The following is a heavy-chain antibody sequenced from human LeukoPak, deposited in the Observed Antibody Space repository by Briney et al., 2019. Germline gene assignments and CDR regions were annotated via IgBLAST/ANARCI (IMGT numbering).Heavy chain of an antibody. CDR1: GYTFTGFY. D-gene: IGHD2-2*01. Sequence: ASVRVSRKASGYTFTGFYIHWVRQAPGQGLEWMGWINPKSGGTKYAETFQGRVSMTRDTSIRAAYMNLSRLTSDDTAFYYCVRDVGTSTWDDYWGQGTLVTVSS. CDR3: VRDVGTSTWDDY. V-gene: IGHV1-2*02. J-gene: IGHJ4*02. CDR2: INPKSGGT.